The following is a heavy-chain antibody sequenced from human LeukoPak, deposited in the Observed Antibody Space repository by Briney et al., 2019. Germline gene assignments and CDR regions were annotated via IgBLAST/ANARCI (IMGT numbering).Heavy chain of an antibody. CDR3: ASQLTTVTTTPSSSDAFDI. J-gene: IGHJ3*02. D-gene: IGHD4-17*01. CDR1: GFTFSSYS. CDR2: ISSSSSYI. V-gene: IGHV3-21*04. Sequence: GGSLRLSCAASGFTFSSYSMNWVRQAPGKGLEWVSSISSSSSYIYYADSVKGRFTISRDNAKNSLYLQMNSLRAEDTAVYYCASQLTTVTTTPSSSDAFDIWGQGTMVTVSS.